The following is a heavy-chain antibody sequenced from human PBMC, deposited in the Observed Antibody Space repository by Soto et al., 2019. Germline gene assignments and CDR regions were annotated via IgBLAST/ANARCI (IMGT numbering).Heavy chain of an antibody. Sequence: PGGSLRLSCAASGFTFSSYGMHWVRQAPGKGLEWVAVISYDGSNKYYADSVKGRFTISRDNSKNTLYLQMNSLRAEDTAVYYCADSAGTEWRKFDYWGQGNLVTVYS. D-gene: IGHD3-3*01. CDR2: ISYDGSNK. CDR1: GFTFSSYG. CDR3: ADSAGTEWRKFDY. V-gene: IGHV3-30*03. J-gene: IGHJ4*02.